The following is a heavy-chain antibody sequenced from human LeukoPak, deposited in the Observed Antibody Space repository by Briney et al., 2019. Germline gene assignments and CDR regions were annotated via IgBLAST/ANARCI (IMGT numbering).Heavy chain of an antibody. CDR3: ARVDAGTGAFDI. CDR1: GFTFNSYA. D-gene: IGHD6-13*01. CDR2: IKQDGSEK. V-gene: IGHV3-7*01. Sequence: GGSLRLSCAASGFTFNSYAMSWVRQAPGKGLEWVANIKQDGSEKYYVDSVKGRFTISRDNAKNSLYLQMNSLRAEDTAVYYCARVDAGTGAFDIWGQGTMATVSS. J-gene: IGHJ3*02.